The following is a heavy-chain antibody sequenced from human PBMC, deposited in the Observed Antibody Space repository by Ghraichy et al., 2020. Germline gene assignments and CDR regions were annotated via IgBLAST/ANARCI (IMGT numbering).Heavy chain of an antibody. V-gene: IGHV3-23*01. J-gene: IGHJ4*02. Sequence: GGSLRLSCAASGFTFSSYAMSWVRQAPGKGLEWVSAISGSGGSTYYADSVKGRFTISRDNSKNTLYLQMNSLRAEDTAVYYCAKSLIISWLLRRDGYFDYCGQGTLVTVSS. D-gene: IGHD5-24*01. CDR1: GFTFSSYA. CDR2: ISGSGGST. CDR3: AKSLIISWLLRRDGYFDY.